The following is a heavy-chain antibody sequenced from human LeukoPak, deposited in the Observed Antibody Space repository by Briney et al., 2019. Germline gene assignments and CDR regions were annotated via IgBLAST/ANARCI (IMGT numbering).Heavy chain of an antibody. Sequence: SETLSLTCTVSGGSVSSSSYYWGWIRQPPGKGLEWIGSIYYSGSTYYNPSLKSRVTISVDTSKSQFSLKLSSVTAADTAVYYCARHPMVRGVIIFYYYYGMDVWGQGTTVTVSS. CDR2: IYYSGST. CDR3: ARHPMVRGVIIFYYYYGMDV. J-gene: IGHJ6*02. V-gene: IGHV4-39*01. CDR1: GGSVSSSSYY. D-gene: IGHD3-10*01.